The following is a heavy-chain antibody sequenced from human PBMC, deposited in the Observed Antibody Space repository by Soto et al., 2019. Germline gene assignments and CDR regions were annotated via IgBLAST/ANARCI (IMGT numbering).Heavy chain of an antibody. J-gene: IGHJ6*03. CDR1: GGSISSYY. V-gene: IGHV4-59*12. Sequence: SETLSLTCTVAGGSISSYYWSWIRQPPRKGLEWIGYIYYSGSTNYNPSLKSRVTISVDTSKNQFSLKLSCLRSEDTAVDYCVDPRANRYYYYYMDVWGKGTTVTVSS. CDR3: VDPRANRYYYYYMDV. CDR2: IYYSGST.